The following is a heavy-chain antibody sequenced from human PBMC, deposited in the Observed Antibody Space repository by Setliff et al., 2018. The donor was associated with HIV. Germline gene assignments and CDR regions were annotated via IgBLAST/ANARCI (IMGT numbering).Heavy chain of an antibody. V-gene: IGHV4-34*01. CDR2: IDHRGRP. CDR3: ARVSCSSWYSIPQYYYYSMDV. CDR1: GGSFSDYY. Sequence: ASETLSLTCGIYGGSFSDYYWSWIRQPPGKGLEWIGEIDHRGRPKYNPSLNSRVTMSVDKSRNQFSLRLSSVTAADTAVYYCARVSCSSWYSIPQYYYYSMDVWGNGTTVTVSS. D-gene: IGHD6-13*01. J-gene: IGHJ6*03.